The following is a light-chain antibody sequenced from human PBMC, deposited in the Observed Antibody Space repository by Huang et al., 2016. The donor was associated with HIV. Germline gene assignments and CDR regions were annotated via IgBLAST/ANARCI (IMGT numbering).Light chain of an antibody. Sequence: IVLTQSPASLSLSPGERATLSCRASQSVSHYLDWYQHKPGQPPRLLIYGASRRATDIPTRFNGTGAGTDFTLTISSLETEDSAVYYCQESDTWPRLTLGGGTKVEIK. CDR2: GAS. J-gene: IGKJ4*01. V-gene: IGKV3-11*01. CDR3: QESDTWPRLT. CDR1: QSVSHY.